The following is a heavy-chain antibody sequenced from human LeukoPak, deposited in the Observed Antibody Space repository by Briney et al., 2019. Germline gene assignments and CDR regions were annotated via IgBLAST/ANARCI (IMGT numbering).Heavy chain of an antibody. CDR3: ARAAYQLPHQY. CDR1: GYTFTSYY. CDR2: INPSGGST. D-gene: IGHD2-2*01. V-gene: IGHV1-46*03. J-gene: IGHJ4*02. Sequence: ASVKVSCKAAGYTFTSYYMHWVRQAPGQGLEWMGIINPSGGSTSYAQKFQGRVTMTRDTSTSTVYMELSSLRSEDTAVYCCARAAYQLPHQYWGQGTLVTVSS.